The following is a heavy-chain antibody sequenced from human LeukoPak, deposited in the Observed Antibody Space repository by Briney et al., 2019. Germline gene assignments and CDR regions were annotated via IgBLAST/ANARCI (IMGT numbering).Heavy chain of an antibody. Sequence: ASVKVSCKASGNTFTGYYMHWVRQAPGQGLEWMGWIIPNSGGTNYAQKFQGRVTMTRDTSISTAYMELSRLRSDDTAVYYCARRSVAVAGPNDYWGQGTLVTVSS. V-gene: IGHV1-2*02. CDR2: IIPNSGGT. CDR1: GNTFTGYY. J-gene: IGHJ4*02. CDR3: ARRSVAVAGPNDY. D-gene: IGHD6-19*01.